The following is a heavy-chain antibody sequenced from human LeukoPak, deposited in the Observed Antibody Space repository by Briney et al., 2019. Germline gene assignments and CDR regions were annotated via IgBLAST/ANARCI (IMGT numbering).Heavy chain of an antibody. CDR3: AKVVGGFRYGVGYFDY. J-gene: IGHJ4*02. Sequence: GGSLRLSCAASGFTFSNYGMHWVRQAPGKGLEWVAVISYDGTNKDYVDSVKGRITISRDNSKNTLYLQMNSLRAEDTAVYYCAKVVGGFRYGVGYFDYWGQGTLVTVSS. V-gene: IGHV3-30*18. CDR2: ISYDGTNK. D-gene: IGHD5-18*01. CDR1: GFTFSNYG.